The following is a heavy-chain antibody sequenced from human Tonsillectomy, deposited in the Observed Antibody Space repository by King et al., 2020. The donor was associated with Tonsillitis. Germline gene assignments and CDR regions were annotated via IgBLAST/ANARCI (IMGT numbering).Heavy chain of an antibody. CDR3: ATDEAASGIFDY. CDR1: GFIVRSKY. J-gene: IGHJ4*02. V-gene: IGHV3-53*01. CDR2: IYSGGST. Sequence: VQLVESGGGLIQPGGSLRLSCAASGFIVRSKYMSWVRQAPGEGLDCVSVIYSGGSTYYADSGKGRFTISRDNSKNTLYLQMNSLRAEDTAVYFCATDEAASGIFDYWGQGTLVTVSS. D-gene: IGHD2-15*01.